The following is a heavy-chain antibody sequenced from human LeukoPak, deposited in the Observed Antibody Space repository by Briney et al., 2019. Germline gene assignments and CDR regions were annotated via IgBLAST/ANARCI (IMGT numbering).Heavy chain of an antibody. D-gene: IGHD6-25*01. Sequence: SETLSLTCAVYGGSFSGYYWSWIRQPPGKGLEWIGEINHSGSTNYNPSLKSRVTISVDTSKNQFSLKLSSVTAADTAVYYCAREISGRNWFDPWGQGTLVTVSS. CDR1: GGSFSGYY. V-gene: IGHV4-34*01. CDR3: AREISGRNWFDP. J-gene: IGHJ5*02. CDR2: INHSGST.